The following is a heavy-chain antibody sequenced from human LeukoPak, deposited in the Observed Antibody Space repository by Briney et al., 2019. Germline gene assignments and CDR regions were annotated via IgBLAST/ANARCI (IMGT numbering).Heavy chain of an antibody. V-gene: IGHV1-2*06. CDR3: ARDSHGDYELAQLGY. J-gene: IGHJ4*02. D-gene: IGHD4-17*01. Sequence: ASVKVSCKASGYTFTGYYMHWVRQAPGQGLEWMGRINPNSGGTNYAQKFQGRVTMTRDTSISTAYMELSRLRSDDTAVYYCARDSHGDYELAQLGYWGQGTLVTVSS. CDR1: GYTFTGYY. CDR2: INPNSGGT.